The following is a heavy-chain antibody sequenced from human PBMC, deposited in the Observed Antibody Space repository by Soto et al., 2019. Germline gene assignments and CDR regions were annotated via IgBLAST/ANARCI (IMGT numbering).Heavy chain of an antibody. CDR3: ARDAYNYPSYFEY. Sequence: QVHLVQSGAEVKKPGSSVKVSCKASGVTFNSYSISWVRQAPGQGLEWMGRITPVLRTTKYAQKFQGRVTLTADKSTSTAYMELSSLRSEDTALYYCARDAYNYPSYFEYWGQGILVTVSS. D-gene: IGHD1-1*01. J-gene: IGHJ4*02. CDR1: GVTFNSYS. V-gene: IGHV1-69*08. CDR2: ITPVLRTT.